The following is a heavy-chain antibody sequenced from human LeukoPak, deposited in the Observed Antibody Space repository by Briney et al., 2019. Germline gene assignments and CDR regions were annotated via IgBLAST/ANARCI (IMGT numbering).Heavy chain of an antibody. CDR1: GYTFTSYG. J-gene: IGHJ4*02. V-gene: IGHV1-18*01. CDR3: ARDKQWEYFGSGNDFDY. Sequence: ASVNVSCKASGYTFTSYGFSWVRQAPGQGLEWMGWISPYNGNTNYAQKLQGRVTMTTDTSTSTAYMELRSLRSDDTAVYYCARDKQWEYFGSGNDFDYWGQGTLVTVSS. D-gene: IGHD3-10*01. CDR2: ISPYNGNT.